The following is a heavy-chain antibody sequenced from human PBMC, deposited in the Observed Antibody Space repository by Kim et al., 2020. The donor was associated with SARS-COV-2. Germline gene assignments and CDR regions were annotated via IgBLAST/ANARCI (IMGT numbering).Heavy chain of an antibody. CDR1: GFTFSDYY. J-gene: IGHJ4*02. V-gene: IGHV3-11*01. D-gene: IGHD3-22*01. Sequence: GGSLRLSCAASGFTFSDYYMSWIRQAPGKGLEWVSYISSSGSTIYYADSVKGRYTISRDNTKNSLYLQMNSLRAEDTAVYYCASDDYYYDSSGYGSYWGQGTLVTVSS. CDR3: ASDDYYYDSSGYGSY. CDR2: ISSSGSTI.